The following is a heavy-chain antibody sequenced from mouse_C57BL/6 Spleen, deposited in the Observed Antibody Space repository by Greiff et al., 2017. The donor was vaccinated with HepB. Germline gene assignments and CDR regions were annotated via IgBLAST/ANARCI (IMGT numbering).Heavy chain of an antibody. J-gene: IGHJ3*01. CDR2: ISSGSSTI. D-gene: IGHD1-1*01. V-gene: IGHV5-17*01. CDR1: GFTFSDYG. Sequence: EVQLQESGGGLVKPGGSLKLSCAASGFTFSDYGMHWVRQAPEKGLEWVAYISSGSSTIYYADTVKGRFTISRDKAKNTLFLQLTSLRSEDTAMYYCARYGSTSWFAYWGQGTLVTVSA. CDR3: ARYGSTSWFAY.